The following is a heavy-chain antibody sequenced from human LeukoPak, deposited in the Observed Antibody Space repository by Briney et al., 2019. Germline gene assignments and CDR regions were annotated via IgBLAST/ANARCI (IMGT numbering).Heavy chain of an antibody. CDR3: ARLKDRYCSSTTCYFNWFDP. Sequence: ASVKVSCKASGGTFSSYAISWVRQAPGQGLEWMGWISDYSANRNYAQKFQGRVTMTTDTSTSTAYMELRSLRSDDTAVYYCARLKDRYCSSTTCYFNWFDPWGQGTLVTVSS. CDR2: ISDYSANR. J-gene: IGHJ5*02. CDR1: GGTFSSYA. V-gene: IGHV1-18*01. D-gene: IGHD2-2*01.